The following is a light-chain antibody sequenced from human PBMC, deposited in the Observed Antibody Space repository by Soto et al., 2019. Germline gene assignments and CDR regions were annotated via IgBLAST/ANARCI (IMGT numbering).Light chain of an antibody. CDR3: QQYNNWPPKT. V-gene: IGKV3-20*01. J-gene: IGKJ1*01. CDR1: QSFTTQ. CDR2: GAS. Sequence: IVLTQSPGTLSLSPGERATLSCRASQSFTTQLAWYQQKPGQAPRLIIHGASSRATGVPDRITGSGSGTDFTLSISRLEPEDFAVYYCQQYNNWPPKTFGQGTKVDIK.